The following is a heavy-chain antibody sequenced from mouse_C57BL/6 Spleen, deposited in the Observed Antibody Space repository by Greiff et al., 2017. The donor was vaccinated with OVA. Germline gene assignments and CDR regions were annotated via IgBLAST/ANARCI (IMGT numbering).Heavy chain of an antibody. CDR1: GFNIKDYY. J-gene: IGHJ2*01. D-gene: IGHD2-1*01. CDR3: TTGYGNYFDY. CDR2: IDPEDGDT. V-gene: IGHV14-1*01. Sequence: EVQLQPSWAELVRPGASVKLSCTASGFNIKDYYMHWVKQRPEQGLEWIGRIDPEDGDTEYAPKFQGKANMNEDTNSNTAYLQSSSRTSEDTAVYYCTTGYGNYFDYWGQGTTLTVSS.